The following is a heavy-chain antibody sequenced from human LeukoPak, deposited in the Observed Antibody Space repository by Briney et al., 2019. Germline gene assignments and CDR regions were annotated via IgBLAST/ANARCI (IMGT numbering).Heavy chain of an antibody. Sequence: GASVKVSCKASGGTFSSYAISWVRQAPGQGLEWMGGIIPIFGTANYAQKFQGRVTITADKSTSTAYMELSSLRSEDTAVYYCARDKLLLAGSIAARPYYYYGMDVWGQGTTVTVSS. CDR1: GGTFSSYA. CDR3: ARDKLLLAGSIAARPYYYYGMDV. D-gene: IGHD6-6*01. V-gene: IGHV1-69*06. J-gene: IGHJ6*02. CDR2: IIPIFGTA.